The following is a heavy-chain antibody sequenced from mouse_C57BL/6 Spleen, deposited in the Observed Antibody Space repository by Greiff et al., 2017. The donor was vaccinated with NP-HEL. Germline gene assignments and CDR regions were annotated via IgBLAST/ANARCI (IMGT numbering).Heavy chain of an antibody. CDR3: TTPFFGY. CDR2: IDPENGDT. J-gene: IGHJ2*01. V-gene: IGHV14-4*01. CDR1: GFNIKDDY. Sequence: EVKLVESGAELVRPGASVKLSCTASGFNIKDDYMHWVKQRPEQGLEWIGWIDPENGDTEYASKFQGKATITADTSSNTAYLQLSSLTSADTAVYYCTTPFFGYWGQGTTLTVSS.